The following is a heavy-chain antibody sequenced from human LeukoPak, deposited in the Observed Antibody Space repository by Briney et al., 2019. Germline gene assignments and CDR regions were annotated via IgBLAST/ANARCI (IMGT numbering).Heavy chain of an antibody. CDR2: IIPIFGTA. Sequence: SVKVSCKASGYTFTSYDINWVRQAPGQGLEWMGRIIPIFGTANYAQKFQGRVTITTDESTSTAYMELSSLRSEDTAVYYCAREDRTSSVDYWGQGALVTVSS. V-gene: IGHV1-69*05. CDR3: AREDRTSSVDY. D-gene: IGHD1-14*01. J-gene: IGHJ4*02. CDR1: GYTFTSYD.